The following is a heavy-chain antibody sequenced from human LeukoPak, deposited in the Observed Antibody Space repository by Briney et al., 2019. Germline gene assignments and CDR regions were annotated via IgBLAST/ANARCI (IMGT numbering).Heavy chain of an antibody. Sequence: ASVKVSCKVSGYTLTELSMHWVRQAPGKGLEWMGGFDPEDGETIYAQKFHGRVTMTEDTSTDTAYMELSSLRSEDTAVYYCAKAVYGDYVGNWFDPWGQGTLVTVSS. V-gene: IGHV1-24*01. CDR1: GYTLTELS. CDR3: AKAVYGDYVGNWFDP. J-gene: IGHJ5*02. D-gene: IGHD4-17*01. CDR2: FDPEDGET.